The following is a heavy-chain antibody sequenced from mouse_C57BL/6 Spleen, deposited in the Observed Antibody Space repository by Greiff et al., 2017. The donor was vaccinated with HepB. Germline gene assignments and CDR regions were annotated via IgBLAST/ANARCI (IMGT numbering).Heavy chain of an antibody. Sequence: EVQGVESGGGLVKPGGSLKLSCAASGFTFSSYAMSWVRQTPEKRLEWVATISDGGSYTYYPDNVKGRFTISRDNAKNNLYLQMSHLKSEDTAMYYCARAYYGSNLYYAMDYWGQGTSVTVSS. D-gene: IGHD1-1*01. V-gene: IGHV5-4*01. CDR2: ISDGGSYT. J-gene: IGHJ4*01. CDR3: ARAYYGSNLYYAMDY. CDR1: GFTFSSYA.